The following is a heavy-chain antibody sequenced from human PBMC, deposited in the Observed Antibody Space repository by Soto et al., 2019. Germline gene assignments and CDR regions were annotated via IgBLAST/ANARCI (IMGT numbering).Heavy chain of an antibody. CDR2: IIPILGIA. CDR3: ASGTAVAGTFSDY. J-gene: IGHJ4*02. D-gene: IGHD6-19*01. CDR1: GGTFSSYT. Sequence: SVKVSCKASGGTFSSYTISWVRQAPGQGLEWMGRIIPILGIANYAQKFQGRVTITADKSTSTAYMELSSLRSEDTAVYYCASGTAVAGTFSDYWGQGTLVTVSS. V-gene: IGHV1-69*02.